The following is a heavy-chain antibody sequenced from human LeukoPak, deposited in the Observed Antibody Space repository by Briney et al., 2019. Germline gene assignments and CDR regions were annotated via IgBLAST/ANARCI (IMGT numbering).Heavy chain of an antibody. Sequence: PSETLSLTCTVSGGSISSSSYYWGWIRQPPGKGLEWIGSIYYSGSTYYNPSLKSRVTISVDTSKNQFSLKLSSVTAADTAVYYCASIAVAGQGRYGMDVWGQGTTVTVSS. CDR1: GGSISSSSYY. CDR3: ASIAVAGQGRYGMDV. D-gene: IGHD6-19*01. CDR2: IYYSGST. J-gene: IGHJ6*02. V-gene: IGHV4-39*01.